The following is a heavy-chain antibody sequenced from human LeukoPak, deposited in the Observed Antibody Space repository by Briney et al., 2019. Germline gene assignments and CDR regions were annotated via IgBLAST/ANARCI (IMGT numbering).Heavy chain of an antibody. CDR2: IWYGGSNK. Sequence: GGSLRLSCAASGFTFSSYGMHWVRQAPGKGLEWVAVIWYGGSNKYYADSVKGRFTISRDNSKNTLYLQMNSLRAEDTAVYYCAREDYYGSGSNDYWGQGTLVTVSS. V-gene: IGHV3-33*01. CDR3: AREDYYGSGSNDY. CDR1: GFTFSSYG. D-gene: IGHD3-10*01. J-gene: IGHJ4*02.